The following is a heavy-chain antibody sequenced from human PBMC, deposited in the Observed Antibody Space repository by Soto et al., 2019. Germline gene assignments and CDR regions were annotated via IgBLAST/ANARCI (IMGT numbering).Heavy chain of an antibody. CDR3: ARAAGYGSGSYHDY. CDR1: GGSISSSNW. Sequence: SETLSLTCAVSGGSISSSNWWSWVRQPPGKGLEWIGEIYHSGRTNYNPSLKSRVTISVDKSKNQFSRKLSSVTAADTAVYYCARAAGYGSGSYHDYWGQGTLVTVSS. CDR2: IYHSGRT. D-gene: IGHD3-10*01. V-gene: IGHV4-4*02. J-gene: IGHJ4*02.